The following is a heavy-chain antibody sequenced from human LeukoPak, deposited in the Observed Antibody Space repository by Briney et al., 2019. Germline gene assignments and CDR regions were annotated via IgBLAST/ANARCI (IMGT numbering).Heavy chain of an antibody. Sequence: GASVKVSCKAAGYTFTSYDINWVRPATGQGPEWMGWMNPNSGNTGYAQKFQGRVTISRNSSTNTAYMELSSLRPEDTAVYYCARGGRDCSGGTCYRWFDPWGQGTLVTVSS. D-gene: IGHD2-15*01. V-gene: IGHV1-8*03. CDR2: MNPNSGNT. CDR3: ARGGRDCSGGTCYRWFDP. J-gene: IGHJ5*02. CDR1: GYTFTSYD.